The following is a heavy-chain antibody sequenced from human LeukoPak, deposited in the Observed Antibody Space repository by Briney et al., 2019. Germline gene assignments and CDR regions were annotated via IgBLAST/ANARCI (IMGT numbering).Heavy chain of an antibody. CDR3: ARSPDGYRYTYFDY. V-gene: IGHV4-59*01. J-gene: IGHJ4*02. D-gene: IGHD5-18*01. CDR1: GGSISIYY. Sequence: SETLSLTCTVSGGSISIYYWVWIRQPPGKGLEWIGYIYYSGSFNYNPSLKSRVTISADTSKKQFSMKLSSVTAADTAVYYCARSPDGYRYTYFDYWGQGTLVTVSS. CDR2: IYYSGSF.